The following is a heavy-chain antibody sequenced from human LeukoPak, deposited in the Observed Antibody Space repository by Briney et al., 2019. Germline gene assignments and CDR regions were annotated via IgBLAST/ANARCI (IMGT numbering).Heavy chain of an antibody. J-gene: IGHJ5*02. Sequence: GESLKISCKASGYSFTKYWIGWVRRMPGKGLEWMAIIYPANSDTRYSASFQGQVTISADNSITTAYLQWNSLTASDTAMYYCARERESGSSWFDPWGQGTLVTVSS. D-gene: IGHD3-10*01. CDR2: IYPANSDT. CDR1: GYSFTKYW. V-gene: IGHV5-51*01. CDR3: ARERESGSSWFDP.